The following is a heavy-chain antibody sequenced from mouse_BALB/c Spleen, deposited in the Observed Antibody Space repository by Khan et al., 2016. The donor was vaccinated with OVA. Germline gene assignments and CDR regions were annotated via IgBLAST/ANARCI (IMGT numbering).Heavy chain of an antibody. CDR2: ISYSGNT. CDR3: ARVYGGDFDY. V-gene: IGHV3-2*02. Sequence: EVELVESGPGLVKPSQSLSLTCTVTGYSITTDYAWNWIRQFPGNKLEWMGFISYSGNTKYNPSLKSRISITRDTSKNQFFLQLKSVTTEDTARYYCARVYGGDFDYWGKGTTLTVSS. CDR1: GYSITTDYA. J-gene: IGHJ2*01. D-gene: IGHD1-1*01.